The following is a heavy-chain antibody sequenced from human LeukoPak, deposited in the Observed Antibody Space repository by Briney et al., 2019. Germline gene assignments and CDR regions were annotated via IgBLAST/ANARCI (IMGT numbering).Heavy chain of an antibody. V-gene: IGHV1-69*13. J-gene: IGHJ5*02. D-gene: IGHD2-2*01. CDR1: GGTFSSYA. Sequence: ASVKVSCKASGGTFSSYAISWVRQAPGQGLEWMGGIIPIFGTANYAQKFQGRVTITADESTSTAYMELSSLRSEDTAVCYCARDRVQIVVVPAALNWFDPWGQGTLVTVSS. CDR3: ARDRVQIVVVPAALNWFDP. CDR2: IIPIFGTA.